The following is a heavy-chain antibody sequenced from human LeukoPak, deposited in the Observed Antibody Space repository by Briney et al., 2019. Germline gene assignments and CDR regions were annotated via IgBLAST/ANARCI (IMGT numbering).Heavy chain of an antibody. CDR1: GGSFSGYY. CDR3: ARAPDYGDYVRVEYYYMDV. D-gene: IGHD4-17*01. V-gene: IGHV4-34*01. J-gene: IGHJ6*03. Sequence: SETLSLTCADYGGSFSGYYWSWIRQPPGKGLEWIGEINHSGSTNYNPSLKSRVTISVDTSKNQFSLKLSSVTAADTAVYYCARAPDYGDYVRVEYYYMDVWGKGTTVTVSS. CDR2: INHSGST.